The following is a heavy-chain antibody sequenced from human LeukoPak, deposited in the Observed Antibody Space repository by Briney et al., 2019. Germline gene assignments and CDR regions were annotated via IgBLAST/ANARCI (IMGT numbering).Heavy chain of an antibody. D-gene: IGHD3-10*01. CDR3: ARDGGFGFLAAFDI. J-gene: IGHJ3*02. CDR2: ISASGSVS. CDR1: GFTFSSYS. Sequence: GGSLRLSCAASGFTFSSYSMNWVRQAPGKGLEWISYISASGSVSYYEDSVKGRFTISRDNAKNSLYLQMNSLRDEDTALHYCARDGGFGFLAAFDIRGQGTMVTVSS. V-gene: IGHV3-48*02.